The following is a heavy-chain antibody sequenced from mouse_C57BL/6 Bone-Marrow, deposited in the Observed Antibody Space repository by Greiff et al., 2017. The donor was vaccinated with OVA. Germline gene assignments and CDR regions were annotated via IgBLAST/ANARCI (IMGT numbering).Heavy chain of an antibody. V-gene: IGHV2-5*01. CDR1: GFSLTSYG. CDR3: AKTPAYYSNYAPAWFAY. CDR2: IWRGGST. J-gene: IGHJ3*01. Sequence: QVQLKESGPGLVQPSQSLSITCTVSGFSLTSYGVHWVRQSPGKGLEWLGVIWRGGSTDYNAAFMSRLSITKDNSKSQVFFKMNSLQADDTAIYYCAKTPAYYSNYAPAWFAYWGQGTLVTVSA. D-gene: IGHD2-5*01.